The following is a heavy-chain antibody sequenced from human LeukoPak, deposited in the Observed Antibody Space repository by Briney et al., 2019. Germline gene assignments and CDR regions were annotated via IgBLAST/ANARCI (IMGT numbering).Heavy chain of an antibody. D-gene: IGHD2-8*01. J-gene: IGHJ4*02. Sequence: SETLSLTCTVSGGSISRYYWSWIRQPPGKGLEWIGYIYYSGSTNYNPSLKSRVTISVDTSKNQFSLKLSSVTAADTAVYYCARVEFTSVFYPFDYWGQGTLVTVSS. V-gene: IGHV4-59*01. CDR2: IYYSGST. CDR1: GGSISRYY. CDR3: ARVEFTSVFYPFDY.